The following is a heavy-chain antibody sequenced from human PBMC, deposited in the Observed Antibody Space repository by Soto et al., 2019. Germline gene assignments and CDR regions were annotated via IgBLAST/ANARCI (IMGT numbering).Heavy chain of an antibody. Sequence: GGSLRLSCAASGFTFSSYAMSWVRQAPGKGLEWVSAISGSGGSTYYADSVKGRFTISRDNSKNTLYLQMNSLRAEDTAVYYCAKGGSIVVVTAMVYWGQGTLVTVS. D-gene: IGHD2-21*02. CDR2: ISGSGGST. J-gene: IGHJ4*02. CDR3: AKGGSIVVVTAMVY. V-gene: IGHV3-23*01. CDR1: GFTFSSYA.